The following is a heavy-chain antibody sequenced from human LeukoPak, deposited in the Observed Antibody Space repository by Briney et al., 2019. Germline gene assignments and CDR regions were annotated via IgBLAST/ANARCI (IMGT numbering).Heavy chain of an antibody. Sequence: SVKVSCKASGGTFSSYAISWVRQAPGQGLEWMGRIIPILGIANYAQKFQGRVTITADKSTSTAYMELSSLRSEDTAVYYCARVGCSYGGGAAAGQNWFDPWGQGTLVTVSS. J-gene: IGHJ5*02. D-gene: IGHD5-18*01. CDR2: IIPILGIA. V-gene: IGHV1-69*04. CDR3: ARVGCSYGGGAAAGQNWFDP. CDR1: GGTFSSYA.